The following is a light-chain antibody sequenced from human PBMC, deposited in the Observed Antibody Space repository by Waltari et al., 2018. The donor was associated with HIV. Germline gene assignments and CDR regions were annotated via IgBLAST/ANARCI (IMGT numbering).Light chain of an antibody. CDR2: NNY. J-gene: IGLJ2*01. V-gene: IGLV1-44*01. Sequence: QSVLTQPPSASGTPGQRVTIACSGSNSNSGSNTVNWYKQVPGTAPKLLIYNNYERPSGVPDRFSGSKSGSSASLAISGLQSEDDGDYYCAAWDGSLLGVLFGGGTKLTVL. CDR1: NSNSGSNT. CDR3: AAWDGSLLGVL.